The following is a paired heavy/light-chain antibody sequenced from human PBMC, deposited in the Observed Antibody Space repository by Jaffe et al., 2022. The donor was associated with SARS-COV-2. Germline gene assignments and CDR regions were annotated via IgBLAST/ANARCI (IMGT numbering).Light chain of an antibody. CDR3: QQYGTFFN. CDR2: SAS. CDR1: QSVSNND. J-gene: IGKJ3*01. V-gene: IGKV3-20*01. Sequence: ESVLTQSPGTLSLSPGERATLSCRASQSVSNNDLAWYQQKPGQAPRLLIYSASIRATGVPDRFSGSGSGTDFTLTISRLEPEDFAVYYCQQYGTFFNFGPGTKVDI.
Heavy chain of an antibody. D-gene: IGHD2-15*01. CDR2: IHYSGNT. Sequence: QLQLQESGPGLVKPSETLSLTCIVSGGSVSSDISYWGWIRQPPGKGLEWIGSIHYSGNTYYNPSLKSRVAISLDTSRNQFSLKLDSVTAADSAIYYCARQGGTCSGGSCSPSGSLYWGQGTLVTVSS. CDR1: GGSVSSDISY. V-gene: IGHV4-39*01. J-gene: IGHJ4*02. CDR3: ARQGGTCSGGSCSPSGSLY.